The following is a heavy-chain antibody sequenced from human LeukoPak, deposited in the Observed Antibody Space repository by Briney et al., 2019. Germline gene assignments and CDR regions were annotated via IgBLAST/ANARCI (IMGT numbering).Heavy chain of an antibody. CDR2: INHSGST. J-gene: IGHJ5*02. Sequence: PSETLSLTCAVYGGSFSGYYWSWIRQPPGKGLEWIGEINHSGSTNYNPSLKSRVTISVDTSKNQFSLKLSSVTAADTAVYYCASRRIIMVRGVNWFDPWGQGTLVTVSS. CDR1: GGSFSGYY. CDR3: ASRRIIMVRGVNWFDP. V-gene: IGHV4-34*01. D-gene: IGHD3-10*01.